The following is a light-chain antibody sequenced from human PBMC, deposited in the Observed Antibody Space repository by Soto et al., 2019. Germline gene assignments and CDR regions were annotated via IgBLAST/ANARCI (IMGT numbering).Light chain of an antibody. V-gene: IGLV2-11*01. CDR1: SSDVGGYNY. CDR2: DVT. Sequence: QSALTQPPSVSGSPGQSVTISCTGTSSDVGGYNYVSWYQQHPGKAPKLMIYDVTDRPSGVPDRFSGSKSGNTASLTISGLQAEDEADYYCCSYAGSYTFVFGGGTKLT. J-gene: IGLJ2*01. CDR3: CSYAGSYTFV.